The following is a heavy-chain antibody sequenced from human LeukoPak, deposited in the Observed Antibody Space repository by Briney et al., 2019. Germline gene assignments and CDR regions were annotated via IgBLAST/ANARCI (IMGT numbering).Heavy chain of an antibody. CDR3: ARAFYYYGDY. Sequence: PSETLSLTCAVYGGSFSGYDWSWIRQPPGKGLEWIGENNHSGSTNYNPSLKSRVTISVDTSKNQFSLKLSSVTAADTAVYYCARAFYYYGDYWGQGTLVTVSS. CDR2: NNHSGST. J-gene: IGHJ4*02. CDR1: GGSFSGYD. D-gene: IGHD3-22*01. V-gene: IGHV4-34*01.